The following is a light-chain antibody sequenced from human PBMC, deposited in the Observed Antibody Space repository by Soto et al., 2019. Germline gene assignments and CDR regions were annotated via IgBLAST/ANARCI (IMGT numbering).Light chain of an antibody. V-gene: IGKV3-20*01. CDR2: GAS. CDR3: QQYGSPGT. CDR1: QSVSSN. J-gene: IGKJ1*01. Sequence: EIVWTQSPATRSLSPGERATISCRASQSVSSNLAWYQQKPGQAPSLLIYGASNRATGIPDRFSGSGSGTDSTLTIRRLEPEDFAVDYCQQYGSPGTFGQVTKVDIK.